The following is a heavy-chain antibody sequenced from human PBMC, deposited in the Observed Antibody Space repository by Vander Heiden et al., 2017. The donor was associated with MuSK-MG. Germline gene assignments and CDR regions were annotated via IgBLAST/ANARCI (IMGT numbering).Heavy chain of an antibody. CDR2: IKQDGSEK. D-gene: IGHD3-10*01. CDR1: EFSFSSYW. CDR3: ARDKYYGSGKSGLVGMDV. Sequence: EVQLVESGGGLVQPGGSLRLSCTASEFSFSSYWMSWVRQAPGKGLEWVANIKQDGSEKYYEDSVKGRFTISRDNAKSSLYLQMNSLRGEDTAVYYCARDKYYGSGKSGLVGMDVWGQGTTVTVSS. J-gene: IGHJ6*02. V-gene: IGHV3-7*01.